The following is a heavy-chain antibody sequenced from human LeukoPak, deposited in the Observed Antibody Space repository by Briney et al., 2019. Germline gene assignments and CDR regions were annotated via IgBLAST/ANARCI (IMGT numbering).Heavy chain of an antibody. CDR3: AKGGDGDYFDY. Sequence: PGGSLRLSCAASGFTVSSNYMSWVRQAPGKGLEWVSVIYSGGTTYYADSAKGRFTVSRDNSKNTLYLQMNSLRAEDTAVYYCAKGGDGDYFDYWGQGTLVTVSS. D-gene: IGHD2-21*01. J-gene: IGHJ4*02. CDR1: GFTVSSNY. CDR2: IYSGGTT. V-gene: IGHV3-66*01.